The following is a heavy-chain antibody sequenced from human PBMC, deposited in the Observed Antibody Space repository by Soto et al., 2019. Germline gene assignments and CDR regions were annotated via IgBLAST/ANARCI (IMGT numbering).Heavy chain of an antibody. CDR2: IYYSGST. D-gene: IGHD6-19*01. J-gene: IGHJ4*02. CDR1: VGSVSSGSYY. V-gene: IGHV4-61*01. CDR3: ASYSSGWYDVSY. Sequence: QVQLQESGPGLVKPSETLSLTCTVSVGSVSSGSYYWSWIRQPPGKGLEWIGYIYYSGSTNYNPSIKSRVTISVDTSKNQFSLKLSSVTAADTAVYYCASYSSGWYDVSYWGQGTLVTVSS.